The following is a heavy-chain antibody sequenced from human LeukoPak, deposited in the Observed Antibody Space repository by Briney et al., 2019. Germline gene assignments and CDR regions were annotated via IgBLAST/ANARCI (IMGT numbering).Heavy chain of an antibody. CDR3: ARGKTYYYGSGSDEFDY. V-gene: IGHV4-59*01. Sequence: PSETLSLTCIVSGGSISDYYWNWIRQPPGKGLEWIGYISHSGNTNYNPSLKRRLTISVDTSKNQFSLKLSSVTAADTAVYYCARGKTYYYGSGSDEFDYWGQGTLVTVSS. CDR1: GGSISDYY. J-gene: IGHJ4*02. CDR2: ISHSGNT. D-gene: IGHD3-10*01.